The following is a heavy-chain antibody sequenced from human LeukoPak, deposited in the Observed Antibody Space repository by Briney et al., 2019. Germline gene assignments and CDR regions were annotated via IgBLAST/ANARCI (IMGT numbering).Heavy chain of an antibody. CDR1: GGSISSYY. D-gene: IGHD5-12*01. Sequence: PSETLSLTCTVSGGSISSYYWSWIRQPPGKGLEWIGSIYYSGSTNYNPSLKSRVTISVDTSKNQFSLKLSSVTAADTAVYYCARLDRESSVATGLLDYWGQGTLVTVSS. CDR3: ARLDRESSVATGLLDY. CDR2: IYYSGST. V-gene: IGHV4-59*08. J-gene: IGHJ4*02.